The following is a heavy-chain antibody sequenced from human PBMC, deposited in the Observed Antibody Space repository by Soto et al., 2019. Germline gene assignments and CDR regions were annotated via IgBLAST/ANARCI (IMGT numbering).Heavy chain of an antibody. Sequence: ASVKVSCKASGGTFSSYTISWVRQAPGQGLEWMGRIIPILGIANYAQKFQGRVTITADKSTSTAYMELSSLRSEDTAVYYCARSFSDSSGKRAFDIWGQGTMVTVSS. CDR3: ARSFSDSSGKRAFDI. CDR1: GGTFSSYT. D-gene: IGHD3-22*01. CDR2: IIPILGIA. J-gene: IGHJ3*02. V-gene: IGHV1-69*02.